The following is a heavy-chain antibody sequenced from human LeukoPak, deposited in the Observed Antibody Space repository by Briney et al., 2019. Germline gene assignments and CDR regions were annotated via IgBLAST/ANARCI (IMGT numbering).Heavy chain of an antibody. CDR3: ARGARGGYWYFDL. V-gene: IGHV4-59*08. CDR2: IHYSGNT. Sequence: SETLSLTCTVSGGSISSYYWSWIRQPPGKGLEWIGYIHYSGNTNYNPSLKSRVTISVDTAKNQFSLKLSSVTAADTAVYYCARGARGGYWYFDLWGRGTLVTVSS. J-gene: IGHJ2*01. D-gene: IGHD3-10*01. CDR1: GGSISSYY.